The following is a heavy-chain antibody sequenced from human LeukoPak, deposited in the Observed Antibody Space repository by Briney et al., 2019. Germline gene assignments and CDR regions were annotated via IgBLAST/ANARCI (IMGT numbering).Heavy chain of an antibody. J-gene: IGHJ6*03. Sequence: GASVKVSCKASGYTFTGYYIHWVRQAPGQGLEWMGWINPKSGGTNYAQKFQGRVTMTRDTSISTAYMGLSRLRSDDTAVYYCARDMGLLWFGELHRDYYYYMDVWGKGTTVTVSS. V-gene: IGHV1-2*02. CDR2: INPKSGGT. CDR3: ARDMGLLWFGELHRDYYYYMDV. CDR1: GYTFTGYY. D-gene: IGHD3-10*01.